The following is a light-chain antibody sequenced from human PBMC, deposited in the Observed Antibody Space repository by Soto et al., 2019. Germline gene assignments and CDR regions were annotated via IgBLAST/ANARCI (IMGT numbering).Light chain of an antibody. Sequence: SYELTQPPSVSVAPRKTARITCGGNNIGRKSVHWYQQKPGQAPVLVIYYDSDRPSGIPERFSGSNSGNTATLTISRVEAGDEADYYCQVWDSSSDHVVFGGGTKLTVL. CDR3: QVWDSSSDHVV. CDR1: NIGRKS. V-gene: IGLV3-21*04. CDR2: YDS. J-gene: IGLJ2*01.